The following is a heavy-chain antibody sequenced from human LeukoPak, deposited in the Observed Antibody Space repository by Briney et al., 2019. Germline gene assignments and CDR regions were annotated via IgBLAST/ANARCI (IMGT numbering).Heavy chain of an antibody. Sequence: PGGSMRLSCAASGFTFDDYAMHWVRQAPGKGLEWVSLISGDGGSTYYADSVKGRFTISRDNSKNSLYLQMNSLRTEDTALYYCAKDISRVLVGAFDIWGQGTMVTVSS. D-gene: IGHD3-10*01. CDR3: AKDISRVLVGAFDI. CDR2: ISGDGGST. J-gene: IGHJ3*02. CDR1: GFTFDDYA. V-gene: IGHV3-43*02.